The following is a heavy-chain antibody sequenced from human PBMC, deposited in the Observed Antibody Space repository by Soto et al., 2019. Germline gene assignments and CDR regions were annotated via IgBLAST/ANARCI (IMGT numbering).Heavy chain of an antibody. J-gene: IGHJ4*02. D-gene: IGHD6-13*01. Sequence: QVQLVESGGGVVQPGRSLRLSCAASGFTISSYGMHWVRQAPGKGLEWVAVIWYDGSNKYYADSVKGRFTISRDNSKNTLYLQMNSLRVEDTAVYYCARGGGAAAMVDYWGQGTLVTVSS. CDR2: IWYDGSNK. CDR1: GFTISSYG. V-gene: IGHV3-33*01. CDR3: ARGGGAAAMVDY.